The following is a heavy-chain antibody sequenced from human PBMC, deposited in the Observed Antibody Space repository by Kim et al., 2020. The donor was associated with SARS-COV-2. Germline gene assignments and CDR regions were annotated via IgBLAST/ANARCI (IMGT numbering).Heavy chain of an antibody. J-gene: IGHJ6*02. CDR1: GFTFDDYA. CDR2: ISWNSGSI. V-gene: IGHV3-9*01. CDR3: AKDRNYYGMDV. Sequence: GGSLRLSCAASGFTFDDYAMHWVRQAPGKGLEWVSGISWNSGSIGYADSVKGRFTISRDNAKNSLYLQMNSLRAEDTALYYCAKDRNYYGMDVWGQGTTVTVSS.